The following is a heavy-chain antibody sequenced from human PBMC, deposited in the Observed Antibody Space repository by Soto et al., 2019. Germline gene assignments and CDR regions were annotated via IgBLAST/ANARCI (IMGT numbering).Heavy chain of an antibody. CDR1: GGSISSSNW. D-gene: IGHD6-13*01. V-gene: IGHV4-4*02. CDR2: IYHSGST. CDR3: AGTVLDSSWPYYLDY. J-gene: IGHJ4*02. Sequence: QVQLQESGPGLVKPSGTLSLTCAVSGGSISSSNWWSWVRQAPGKGLEWIGEIYHSGSTNYDPSLKCPVTISLDKSKNQFSLKVSSVTAAATAVYYCAGTVLDSSWPYYLDYWGQGTLVTVSS.